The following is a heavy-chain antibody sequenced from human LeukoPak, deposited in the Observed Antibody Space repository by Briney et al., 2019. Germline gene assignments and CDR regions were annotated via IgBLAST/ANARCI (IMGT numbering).Heavy chain of an antibody. J-gene: IGHJ6*02. CDR2: IYYSGST. CDR1: GGSISSYY. D-gene: IGHD5-18*01. V-gene: IGHV4-59*12. Sequence: PSETLSLTCTVSGGSISSYYWSWIRQPPGKGLEWIGYIYYSGSTNYNPSLKSRVTISVDTSKNQFSLKLSSVTAADTAVYYCARESGYSYGYGFDYYYGMDDWGQGTTVTVSS. CDR3: ARESGYSYGYGFDYYYGMDD.